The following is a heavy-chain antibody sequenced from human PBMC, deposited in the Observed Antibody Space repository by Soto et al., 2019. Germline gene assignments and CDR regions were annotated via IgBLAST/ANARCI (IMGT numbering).Heavy chain of an antibody. V-gene: IGHV1-69*02. CDR1: GGTFSSYI. D-gene: IGHD1-26*01. CDR2: IIPILGRA. J-gene: IGHJ4*02. CDR3: ARGGGYSGNSDP. Sequence: QVQLVQSGAEVKKPGSSVKVSCKASGGTFSSYIISWVRQAPGQGLEWMGRIIPILGRANYAQKFQGRVTITADKSTSTAYMELSSLRSEDTAVYYCARGGGYSGNSDPWGQGTLVTVSS.